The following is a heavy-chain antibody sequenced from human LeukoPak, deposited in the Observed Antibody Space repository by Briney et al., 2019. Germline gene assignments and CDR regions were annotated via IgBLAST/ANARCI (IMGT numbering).Heavy chain of an antibody. CDR2: INHSGST. D-gene: IGHD3-10*01. V-gene: IGHV4-34*01. Sequence: SETLSLTCAVYGGSFSGYYWSWIRQPPGKGLEWIGEINHSGSTNYNPSLKSRVTISVDTSKNQFSLKLSSVTAADTAVYYCARKARGITMVRGVIYYYYYMDVWGKGTTVTVSS. CDR3: ARKARGITMVRGVIYYYYYMDV. J-gene: IGHJ6*03. CDR1: GGSFSGYY.